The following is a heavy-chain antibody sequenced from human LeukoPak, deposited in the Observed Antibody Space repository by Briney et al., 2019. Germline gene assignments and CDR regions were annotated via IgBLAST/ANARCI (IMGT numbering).Heavy chain of an antibody. CDR2: ISDSGEGT. D-gene: IGHD3-9*01. CDR3: ARVYDILTGSPFDY. CDR1: RFTFSSYA. Sequence: GGSLRLSCAASRFTFSSYAISWVRQAPGKGLEWVSAISDSGEGTYYADSVKGRFTISRDNAKNSLYLQMNSLRAEDTAVYYCARVYDILTGSPFDYWGQGTLVTVSS. V-gene: IGHV3-23*01. J-gene: IGHJ4*02.